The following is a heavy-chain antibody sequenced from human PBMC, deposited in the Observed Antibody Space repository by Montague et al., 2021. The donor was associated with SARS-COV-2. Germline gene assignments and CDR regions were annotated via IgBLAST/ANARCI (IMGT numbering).Heavy chain of an antibody. D-gene: IGHD2-2*01. CDR2: VNQSGTT. CDR3: ARGLRTVVVPGAGPGGRAFDN. CDR1: GGSFSNYY. J-gene: IGHJ3*02. Sequence: SETLSLTCAISGGSFSNYYWSWIRQPPGKGLEWIGEVNQSGTTIYNPSVKSGVTISEDTSKNQFYLRLNSVTAADTAVYYCARGLRTVVVPGAGPGGRAFDNWGQGTMVTVSS. V-gene: IGHV4-34*01.